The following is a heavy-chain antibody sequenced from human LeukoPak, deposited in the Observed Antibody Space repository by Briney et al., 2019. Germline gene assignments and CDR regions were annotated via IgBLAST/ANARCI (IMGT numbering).Heavy chain of an antibody. D-gene: IGHD6-13*01. J-gene: IGHJ4*02. CDR3: ARRMAAAGDPSDY. CDR2: ISVGNGNT. CDR1: GDTFTAYG. V-gene: IGHV1-3*01. Sequence: GASVKVSCKASGDTFTAYGIHWVRQAPGRSLEWMGWISVGNGNTKYLQKLRGRVTITRDTSASTVYMELSSLTSEDTAVYYCARRMAAAGDPSDYWGQGTLVTVSS.